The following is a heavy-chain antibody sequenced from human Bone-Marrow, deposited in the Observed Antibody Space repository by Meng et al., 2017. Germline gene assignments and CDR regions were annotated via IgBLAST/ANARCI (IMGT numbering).Heavy chain of an antibody. CDR1: GLIFTYAW. D-gene: IGHD6-13*01. J-gene: IGHJ4*02. CDR2: IIRNSDGETI. V-gene: IGHV3-15*01. CDR3: ATGAAAADH. Sequence: VQLVEPGDDLGTPGGSLRLSCVAAGLIFTYAWMSWVRQAQGKGVEWVGRIIRNSDGETIDYAATVKGRFTISRDDSKNSLYLQMDSLITEYTAVYFCATGAAAADHWGQGTLVTVSS.